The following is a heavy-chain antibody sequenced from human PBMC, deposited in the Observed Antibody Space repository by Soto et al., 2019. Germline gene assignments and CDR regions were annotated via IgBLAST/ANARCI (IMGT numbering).Heavy chain of an antibody. CDR3: ARVLWGYCGTACYPLDV. CDR2: MYNTGST. CDR1: GGSISGYY. D-gene: IGHD2-21*02. J-gene: IGHJ6*02. Sequence: SETLSLTCTVSGGSISGYYWSWIRQPPGKGLEWIGYMYNTGSTVYNPSFKSRVTISVDTSKNQFSLKLNSVTAADTAVYYCARVLWGYCGTACYPLDVWGQGTTVTVSS. V-gene: IGHV4-59*01.